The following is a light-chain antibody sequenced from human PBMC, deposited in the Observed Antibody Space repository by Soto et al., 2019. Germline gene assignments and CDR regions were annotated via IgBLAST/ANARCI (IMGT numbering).Light chain of an antibody. CDR3: SSYTSTTIRV. J-gene: IGLJ1*01. Sequence: QSSLTQPASVCGSPGQSITISCHGTSSDVGGYNYVSWYQQHPGKGPKLMIYEVSNRPSGVSNRFPGSKSGNTATLTISGLQAEDEADYYCSSYTSTTIRVFWTGTTVTVL. CDR1: SSDVGGYNY. CDR2: EVS. V-gene: IGLV2-14*03.